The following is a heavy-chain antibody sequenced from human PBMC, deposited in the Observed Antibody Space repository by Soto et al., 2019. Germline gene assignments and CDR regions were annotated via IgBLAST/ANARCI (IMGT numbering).Heavy chain of an antibody. CDR2: IYYSGST. Sequence: SETLSLTCTVSGGSISSYYWSWIRQPPGKGLEWIGYIYYSGSTNYNPSLKSRVTISVDTSKNQFSLKLSSVTAADTAVYYCARASLLDYYDSSGYYFDYWGQGTLVTVSS. CDR3: ARASLLDYYDSSGYYFDY. J-gene: IGHJ4*02. CDR1: GGSISSYY. V-gene: IGHV4-59*01. D-gene: IGHD3-22*01.